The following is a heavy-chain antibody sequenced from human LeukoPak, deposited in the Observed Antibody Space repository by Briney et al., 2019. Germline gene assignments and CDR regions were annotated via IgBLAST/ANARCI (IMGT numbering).Heavy chain of an antibody. V-gene: IGHV3-48*01. D-gene: IGHD2-15*01. CDR1: GFTFSSCS. Sequence: GGSLRLSCAASGFTFSSCSMNWVRQAPGKGLEWVSYISSSSSTIYYADSVKGRFTISRDNAKNSLYLQMNSLRAEDTAVYYCALGYCSGGSCYYYYYGMDVWGQGTTVTVSS. J-gene: IGHJ6*02. CDR3: ALGYCSGGSCYYYYYGMDV. CDR2: ISSSSSTI.